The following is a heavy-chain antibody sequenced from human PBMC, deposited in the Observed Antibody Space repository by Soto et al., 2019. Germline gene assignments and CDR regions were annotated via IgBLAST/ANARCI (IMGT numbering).Heavy chain of an antibody. CDR2: IYSSGST. J-gene: IGHJ5*02. CDR3: ARDRINYYDSSGYFRWFDP. Sequence: AGGSLRLSCAASGFTVSSNYMSWVRQAPGKGLEWVSVIYSSGSTYYADSVKGRFTISRDNSKNTLYLQMNSLRAEDTAVYYCARDRINYYDSSGYFRWFDPWGQGTLVTVSS. CDR1: GFTVSSNY. V-gene: IGHV3-66*01. D-gene: IGHD3-22*01.